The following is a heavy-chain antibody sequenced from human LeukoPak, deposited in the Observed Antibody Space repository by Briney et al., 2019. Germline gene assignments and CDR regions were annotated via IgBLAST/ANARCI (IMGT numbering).Heavy chain of an antibody. D-gene: IGHD4-17*01. Sequence: SETLSLTCTVSGGSISSGGYYWSWIRQHPGKGLEWIGYIYYSGSTYYNPSLKSRVTISVDTSKNQFSLKLSSVTAADTAVYYCARDLSGDYVLGYWGQGTLVAVSS. V-gene: IGHV4-31*03. CDR2: IYYSGST. CDR3: ARDLSGDYVLGY. J-gene: IGHJ4*02. CDR1: GGSISSGGYY.